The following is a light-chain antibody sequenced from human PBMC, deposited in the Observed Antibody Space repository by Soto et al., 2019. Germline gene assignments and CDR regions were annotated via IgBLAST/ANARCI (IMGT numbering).Light chain of an antibody. CDR2: AAS. CDR1: QGINSY. V-gene: IGKV1-9*01. J-gene: IGKJ1*01. Sequence: DIQLTQSPSFLSASVGDRITITCRASQGINSYLAWYQQKPGKAPKLLIYAASTLQSGVPSRFSGSGFGIKFTLTISSLQPEDFATYYCQQLNSYPWTFGQGTKVEIK. CDR3: QQLNSYPWT.